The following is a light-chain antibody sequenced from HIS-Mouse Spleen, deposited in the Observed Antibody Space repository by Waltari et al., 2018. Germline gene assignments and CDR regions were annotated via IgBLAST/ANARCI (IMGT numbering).Light chain of an antibody. V-gene: IGKV1-5*03. Sequence: DIQMTQSPSTLSASVGETVTITCRASQHISSWLAWYQQKPGKAPKLLIYKAFSLESGVPSRFSGSGSGTEFTLTISSLQPDDFATYYCQQYNSYSPGYTFGQGTKLEIK. CDR3: QQYNSYSPGYT. CDR1: QHISSW. CDR2: KAF. J-gene: IGKJ2*01.